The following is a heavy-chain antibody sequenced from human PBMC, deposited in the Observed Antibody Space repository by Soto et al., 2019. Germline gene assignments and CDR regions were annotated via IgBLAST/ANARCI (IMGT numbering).Heavy chain of an antibody. CDR3: ARSTENCSGGSCFYYYGMDV. Sequence: EVQLLESGGGLVQPGGSLRLSCAASGFTFSSYAMSWVRQAPGKGLEWVSAISGSGGSTYYADSVKGRFTISRDNSKNTXYXLMNSLRAEDTAVYYCARSTENCSGGSCFYYYGMDVWGQGTTVTVSS. V-gene: IGHV3-23*01. J-gene: IGHJ6*02. D-gene: IGHD2-15*01. CDR2: ISGSGGST. CDR1: GFTFSSYA.